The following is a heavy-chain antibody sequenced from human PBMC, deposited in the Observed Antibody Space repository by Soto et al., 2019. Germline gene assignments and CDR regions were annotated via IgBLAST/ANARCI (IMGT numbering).Heavy chain of an antibody. CDR1: GFTFNTYG. CDR3: ARADCTGAYCYSWPFNYGVDV. J-gene: IGHJ6*02. Sequence: QVQLVESGGGVVQPGGSLRLSCTTSGFTFNTYGMHWVRQAPGKGLEWGALIGYDGSNKYYADSVKGRFTISRDNSKNTLYLQMNSLRAEDTALYYCARADCTGAYCYSWPFNYGVDVWGQGTTVTVSS. D-gene: IGHD2-15*01. V-gene: IGHV3-33*08. CDR2: IGYDGSNK.